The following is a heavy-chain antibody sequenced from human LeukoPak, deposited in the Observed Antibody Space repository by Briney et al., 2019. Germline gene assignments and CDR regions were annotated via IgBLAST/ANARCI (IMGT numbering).Heavy chain of an antibody. D-gene: IGHD1-26*01. J-gene: IGHJ3*02. CDR2: INHRGST. CDR1: GFTFSGSA. V-gene: IGHV4-34*01. CDR3: AREMEVGQYDAFDI. Sequence: PGGSLRLSCAASGFTFSGSAMHWVRQPPGKGLEWIGEINHRGSTNYNPSLKSRVTISIDTSKKQFSLKLSSVTAADTAVYYCAREMEVGQYDAFDIWGQGEMVTVSS.